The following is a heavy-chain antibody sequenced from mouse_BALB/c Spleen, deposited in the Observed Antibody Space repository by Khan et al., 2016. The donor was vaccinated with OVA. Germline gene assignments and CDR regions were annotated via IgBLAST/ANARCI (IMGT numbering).Heavy chain of an antibody. CDR3: AREWGAWFPY. J-gene: IGHJ3*01. CDR2: IYPGSNNT. V-gene: IGHV1-77*01. CDR1: GYTFTDYN. Sequence: QVQLQQSGAELARPGASVKLSCKASGYTFTDYNINWVKQRTGQGLEWIGEIYPGSNNTYYNEKFKGKATLTADKSSNRAYMQLSSLTSEDSAVYCCAREWGAWFPYWGQGTLVTVSA.